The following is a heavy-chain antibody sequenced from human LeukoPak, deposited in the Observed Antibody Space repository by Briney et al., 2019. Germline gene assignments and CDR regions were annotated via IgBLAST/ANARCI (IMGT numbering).Heavy chain of an antibody. Sequence: PGGSLRLSCAASGFTFSSYGMHWVRQAPGKGLEWVAVIWYDGSNKYYADSVKGRFTISRDNSKNTLYLQMNSLRGEGTAVYYCARGVVPRSYYYYGMDVWGQGTTVTVSS. CDR3: ARGVVPRSYYYYGMDV. CDR1: GFTFSSYG. J-gene: IGHJ6*02. CDR2: IWYDGSNK. D-gene: IGHD2-8*01. V-gene: IGHV3-33*01.